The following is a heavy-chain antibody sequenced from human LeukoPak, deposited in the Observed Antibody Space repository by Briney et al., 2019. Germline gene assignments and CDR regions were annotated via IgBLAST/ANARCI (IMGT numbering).Heavy chain of an antibody. V-gene: IGHV3-23*01. J-gene: IGHJ4*02. D-gene: IGHD3-3*01. Sequence: GGSLRLSCAASGLTFSSSAMSWVRQAPGKGLEWVSGISGSGGSTYYADSVKGRFTISRDNSKSTLYLQMNSLRAEDTAVYYCAKQPRSDSAADYWGQGTLVAVSS. CDR3: AKQPRSDSAADY. CDR2: ISGSGGST. CDR1: GLTFSSSA.